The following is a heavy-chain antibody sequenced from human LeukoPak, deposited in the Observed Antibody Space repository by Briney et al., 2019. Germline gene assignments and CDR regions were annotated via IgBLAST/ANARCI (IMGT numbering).Heavy chain of an antibody. D-gene: IGHD2-2*02. V-gene: IGHV3-23*01. CDR2: ISGSGGGT. CDR3: SKGRPNTDGFEN. J-gene: IGHJ3*02. Sequence: PGGSLRLSCAASGFTFSNYAMNWVRQAPGKGLEWVSTISGSGGGTYFADSVKGRFTISRDNSKNTLFLQMNSLRAEDTAVYYWSKGRPNTDGFENLGQGNKVTVPS. CDR1: GFTFSNYA.